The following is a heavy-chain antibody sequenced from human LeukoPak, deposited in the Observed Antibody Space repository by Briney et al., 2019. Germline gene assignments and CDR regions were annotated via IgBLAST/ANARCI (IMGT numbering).Heavy chain of an antibody. V-gene: IGHV4-30-2*01. CDR3: ARSVEMGPHYDFWSGYFDY. J-gene: IGHJ4*02. CDR2: IYHSGST. CDR1: GGSISSGGYS. Sequence: SETLSLTCAVSGGSISSGGYSWSWIRQPPGKGLEWIGYIYHSGSTYYNPSLKSRVTISVDRSKNQFSLKLSSVTAAGTAVYYCARSVEMGPHYDFWSGYFDYWGQGTLVTVSS. D-gene: IGHD3-3*01.